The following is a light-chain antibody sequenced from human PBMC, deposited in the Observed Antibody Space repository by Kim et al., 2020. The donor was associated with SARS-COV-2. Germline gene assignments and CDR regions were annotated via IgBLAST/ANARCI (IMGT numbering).Light chain of an antibody. Sequence: SASVGDRVIITCQASQDISSYLNWYPQNPGEAPNLLIHLASILEAGVPSRFSGSGFGTDFTLTISSLQPEDIAIYYCQQFEDLPPTFGRGTKLEI. CDR1: QDISSY. V-gene: IGKV1-33*01. J-gene: IGKJ2*01. CDR3: QQFEDLPPT. CDR2: LAS.